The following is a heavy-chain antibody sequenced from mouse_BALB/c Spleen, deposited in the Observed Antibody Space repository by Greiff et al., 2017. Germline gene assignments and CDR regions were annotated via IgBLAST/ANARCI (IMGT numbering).Heavy chain of an antibody. V-gene: IGHV1-9*01. D-gene: IGHD4-1*01. CDR1: GYTFSSYW. Sequence: QVQLQQSGAELMKPGASVKISCKATGYTFSSYWIEWVKQRPGHGLEWIGEILPGSGSTNYNEKFKGKATFTADTSSNTAYMQLSSLTSEDSAVYYCARRLGRGFYIDYWGQGTTLTVSS. CDR2: ILPGSGST. CDR3: ARRLGRGFYIDY. J-gene: IGHJ2*01.